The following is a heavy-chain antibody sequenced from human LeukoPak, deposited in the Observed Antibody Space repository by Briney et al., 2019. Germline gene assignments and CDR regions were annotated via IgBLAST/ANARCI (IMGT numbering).Heavy chain of an antibody. CDR3: ARLPMAVTPRVDY. D-gene: IGHD2-21*02. CDR2: MYYSGTT. V-gene: IGHV4-59*01. J-gene: IGHJ4*02. CDR1: GGSITSYY. Sequence: SETLSLTCTVSGGSITSYYRSWIRQSPGKGLEWIGFMYYSGTTNYNPSLKSRVTISVGMSKNQFSLKLSSVTAADTAVYYCARLPMAVTPRVDYWGQGTLVTVSS.